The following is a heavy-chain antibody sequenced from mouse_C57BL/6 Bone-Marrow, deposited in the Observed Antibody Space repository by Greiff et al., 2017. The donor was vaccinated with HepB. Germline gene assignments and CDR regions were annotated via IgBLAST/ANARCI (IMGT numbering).Heavy chain of an antibody. J-gene: IGHJ4*01. Sequence: EVQLVESGGDLVKPGGSLKLSCAASGFTFSSYGMSWVRQTPDKRLEWVATISSGGSYTYYPDSVKGRFTISRDNATNTLYLQMSSLKSEDTAMYYCARHRTLPHYAMDYWGQGTSVTVSS. CDR1: GFTFSSYG. D-gene: IGHD2-1*01. CDR2: ISSGGSYT. CDR3: ARHRTLPHYAMDY. V-gene: IGHV5-6*01.